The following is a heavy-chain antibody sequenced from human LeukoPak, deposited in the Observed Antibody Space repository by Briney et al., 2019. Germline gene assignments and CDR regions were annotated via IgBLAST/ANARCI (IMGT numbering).Heavy chain of an antibody. D-gene: IGHD3-22*01. J-gene: IGHJ5*02. Sequence: GGSLRLSCAASGFTFSSYAMSWVRQAPGKGLEWVSSISGSGGSTYNADSVKGRFTISRDSSKNTLYLQMNSLRADDTAVYYCARVLYYYDSSGLQGGVWFDPWGQGTLVTVSS. CDR2: ISGSGGST. CDR3: ARVLYYYDSSGLQGGVWFDP. CDR1: GFTFSSYA. V-gene: IGHV3-23*01.